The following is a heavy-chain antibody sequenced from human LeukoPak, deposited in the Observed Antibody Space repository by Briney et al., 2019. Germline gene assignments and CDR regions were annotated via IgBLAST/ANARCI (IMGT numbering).Heavy chain of an antibody. Sequence: ASVKVSCKASGYNFNGYYMHWVRQAPGQGLEWMGWINPNSGGTNYAQKFQGRVTMTRDTSISTAYMELSRLISDDTAVYYCARVAAYYYGMDVWGQGTKVTVSS. CDR2: INPNSGGT. J-gene: IGHJ6*02. CDR3: ARVAAYYYGMDV. D-gene: IGHD6-19*01. CDR1: GYNFNGYY. V-gene: IGHV1-2*02.